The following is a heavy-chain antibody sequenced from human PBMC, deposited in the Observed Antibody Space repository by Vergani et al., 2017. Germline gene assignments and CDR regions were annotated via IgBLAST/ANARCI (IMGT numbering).Heavy chain of an antibody. CDR3: TTEAVVTPREPGIDY. D-gene: IGHD4-23*01. CDR2: IWYDGSNK. J-gene: IGHJ4*02. Sequence: QVQLVESGGGVVQPGRSLRLSCAASGFTFSSYGMHWVRQAPGKGLEWVAVIWYDGSNKYYADSVKGRFTISRDNSKNTLYLQMNSLKTEDTAVYYCTTEAVVTPREPGIDYWGQGTLVTVSS. V-gene: IGHV3-33*01. CDR1: GFTFSSYG.